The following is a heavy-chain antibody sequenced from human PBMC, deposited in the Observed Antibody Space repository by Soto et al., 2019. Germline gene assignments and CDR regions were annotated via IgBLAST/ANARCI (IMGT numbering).Heavy chain of an antibody. J-gene: IGHJ3*02. CDR3: ARRSFPYSGSPLEPWSDALDI. Sequence: QVQLVESGGGVVQPGRSLRLSCAASGFSISTYALHWVRQAPGKGPEWVAIISYNGNNKHYAYSVKGRFTISRDNSKNTVDLQMNSLRVEDTAMYYCARRSFPYSGSPLEPWSDALDIWGQGTRVTVSS. CDR2: ISYNGNNK. V-gene: IGHV3-30*04. D-gene: IGHD1-26*01. CDR1: GFSISTYA.